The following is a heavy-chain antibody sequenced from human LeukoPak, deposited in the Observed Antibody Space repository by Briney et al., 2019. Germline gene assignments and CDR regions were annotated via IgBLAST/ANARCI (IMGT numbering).Heavy chain of an antibody. CDR1: GFTFDDYA. D-gene: IGHD2-2*01. V-gene: IGHV3-20*04. CDR2: ISWNGYA. J-gene: IGHJ6*03. Sequence: GGSLRLSCAASGFTFDDYAMSWVRQAPGKGLEWVSGISWNGYAGYADSVRGRFTISRDNAKNSLYLQMNSLRAEDTGLYYCAREGSSTYYYYYMDVWGRGTTVTVSS. CDR3: AREGSSTYYYYYMDV.